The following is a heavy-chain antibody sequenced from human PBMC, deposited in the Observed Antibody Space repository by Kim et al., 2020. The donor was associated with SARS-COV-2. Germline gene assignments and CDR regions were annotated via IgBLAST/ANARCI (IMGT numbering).Heavy chain of an antibody. CDR3: ARLLLGYCSGGSCPYNWF. CDR2: IYYSGST. J-gene: IGHJ5*01. V-gene: IGHV4-59*13. D-gene: IGHD2-15*01. Sequence: SETLSLTCTVSGGSISSYYWSWIRQPPGKGLEWIGYIYYSGSTNYNPSLKSRVTISVDTSKNQFSLKLSSVTAADTAVYYCARLLLGYCSGGSCPYNWF. CDR1: GGSISSYY.